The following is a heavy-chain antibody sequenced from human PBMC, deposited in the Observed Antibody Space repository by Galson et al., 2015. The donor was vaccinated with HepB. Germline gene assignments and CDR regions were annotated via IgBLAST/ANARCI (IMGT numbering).Heavy chain of an antibody. CDR1: GFTFSDYY. D-gene: IGHD6-19*01. V-gene: IGHV3-11*06. CDR2: ISSSSSYT. J-gene: IGHJ4*02. CDR3: ARVTEQWLVLGY. Sequence: SLRLSCAASGFTFSDYYMSWIRQAPGKGLEWVSYISSSSSYTNYADSVKGRFTISRDNAKNSLYLQMNSLRAEDTAVYYCARVTEQWLVLGYWGQGTLVTVSS.